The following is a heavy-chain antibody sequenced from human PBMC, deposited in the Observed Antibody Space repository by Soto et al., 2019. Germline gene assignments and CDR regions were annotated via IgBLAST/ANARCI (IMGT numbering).Heavy chain of an antibody. V-gene: IGHV3-33*01. CDR2: IWYDGSNK. CDR1: GFTFSSYG. J-gene: IGHJ4*02. D-gene: IGHD2-15*01. Sequence: GGSLRLSCAASGFTFSSYGMHWVRQAPGKGLEWVAVIWYDGSNKYYADSVKGRFTISRDNSKNTLYLQMNSLRAEDTAVYYCAREGYCSGGICYSVAWIDYWGQGTLVTVSS. CDR3: AREGYCSGGICYSVAWIDY.